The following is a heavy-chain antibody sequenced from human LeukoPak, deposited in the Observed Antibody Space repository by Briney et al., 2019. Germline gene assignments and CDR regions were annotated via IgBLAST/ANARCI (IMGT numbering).Heavy chain of an antibody. V-gene: IGHV3-23*01. CDR2: LTDSGDAT. CDR3: ARGYSHNSGGWLDP. D-gene: IGHD5-12*01. J-gene: IGHJ5*02. Sequence: GGSLRLSCAVSGFTFSHYAMSWVRQAPGTGLEGVGSLTDSGDATYYADSVKGRLTIPRDNSNSTLYLHISGLRDEDTAVYYCARGYSHNSGGWLDPWGQGTLVTVSS. CDR1: GFTFSHYA.